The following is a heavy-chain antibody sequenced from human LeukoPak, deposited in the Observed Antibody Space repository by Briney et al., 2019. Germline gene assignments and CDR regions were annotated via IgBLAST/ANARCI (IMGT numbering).Heavy chain of an antibody. Sequence: SETLSLTCTVSGGSISSYYWSWIRQPPGKGLEWIGRIYTSGSTNYNPSLKSRVTMSVDTSKNQFSLKLSSVTAADTAVYYCARDFRSGTFFNPWGQGTLVTVSS. CDR2: IYTSGST. CDR1: GGSISSYY. V-gene: IGHV4-4*07. J-gene: IGHJ5*02. D-gene: IGHD1-1*01. CDR3: ARDFRSGTFFNP.